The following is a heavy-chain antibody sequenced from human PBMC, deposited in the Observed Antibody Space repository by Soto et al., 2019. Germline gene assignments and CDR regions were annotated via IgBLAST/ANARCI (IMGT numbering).Heavy chain of an antibody. Sequence: QVHLEQSGAEVKKPGSSVKVSCKFSGGTFSSYVIIWVRQAPGQGLEWMGGIIPVSGTANYAQQFHGRVTISADAATNTAYMELSSVRFDDTAVYYCATVDRSVALVGWFDTWGQGTLVTVSS. J-gene: IGHJ5*02. CDR3: ATVDRSVALVGWFDT. D-gene: IGHD2-8*02. CDR1: GGTFSSYV. V-gene: IGHV1-69*01. CDR2: IIPVSGTA.